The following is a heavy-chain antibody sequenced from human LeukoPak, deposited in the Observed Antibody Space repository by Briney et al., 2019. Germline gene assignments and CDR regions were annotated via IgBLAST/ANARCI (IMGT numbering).Heavy chain of an antibody. J-gene: IGHJ4*02. CDR2: ISSSSSYT. V-gene: IGHV3-21*01. CDR1: GFTFSSYS. Sequence: GGSLRLSCAASGFTFSSYSMNWVRQAPGKGLEWVSSISSSSSYTYYADSVKGRFTISRDNAKNSLYLQMNSLRAEDTAVYYCTVEEARTDYWGQGTLVTVSS. CDR3: TVEEARTDY.